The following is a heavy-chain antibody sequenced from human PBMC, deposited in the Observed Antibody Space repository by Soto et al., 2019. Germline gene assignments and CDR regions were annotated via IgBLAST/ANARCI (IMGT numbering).Heavy chain of an antibody. CDR3: AKGRDDSSGYFAYNWFDP. V-gene: IGHV3-9*01. CDR2: ISWNSGSI. J-gene: IGHJ5*02. Sequence: EVQLVESGGGLVQPGRSLRLSCAASGFTFDDYAMHWVRQAPGKGLEWVSGISWNSGSIGYADSVKGRFTISRDNAKNSLYLQMNSLRAEDTALYYCAKGRDDSSGYFAYNWFDPWGQGNLVTVSS. CDR1: GFTFDDYA. D-gene: IGHD3-22*01.